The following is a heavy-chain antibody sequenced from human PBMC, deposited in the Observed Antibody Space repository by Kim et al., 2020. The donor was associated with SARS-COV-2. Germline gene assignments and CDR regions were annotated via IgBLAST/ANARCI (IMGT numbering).Heavy chain of an antibody. CDR1: GYSFTSYW. V-gene: IGHV5-10-1*01. CDR3: ARISDYYGSGSYGWFDP. D-gene: IGHD3-10*01. J-gene: IGHJ5*02. Sequence: GESLKISCKGSGYSFTSYWISWVRQMPGKGLEWMGRIDPSDSYTNYSPSFQGHVTISADKSISTAYLQWSSLKASDTAKYYCARISDYYGSGSYGWFDPWGQGTLVTVSS. CDR2: IDPSDSYT.